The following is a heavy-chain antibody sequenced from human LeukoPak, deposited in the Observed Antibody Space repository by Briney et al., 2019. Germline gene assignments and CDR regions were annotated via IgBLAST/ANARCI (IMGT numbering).Heavy chain of an antibody. CDR3: ARVSPLRSY. CDR1: GGSISSSSYY. CDR2: IYYSGST. Sequence: SETLFLTCTVSGGSISSSSYYWGWIRQPPGKGLEWIGSIYYSGSTYYNPSLKSRVTISVDTSKNQFSLKLSSVTAADTAVYYCARVSPLRSYWGQGTLVTVSS. J-gene: IGHJ4*02. D-gene: IGHD3-16*01. V-gene: IGHV4-39*07.